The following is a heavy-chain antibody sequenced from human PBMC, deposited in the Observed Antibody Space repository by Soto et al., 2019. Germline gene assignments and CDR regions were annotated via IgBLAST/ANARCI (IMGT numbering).Heavy chain of an antibody. J-gene: IGHJ6*02. V-gene: IGHV1-69*01. CDR2: IIPIFGTA. Sequence: QVQLVQSGAEVKQPGSSVKVSCKASGGTFSSYAISWVRQAPGQGLEWMGGIIPIFGTANYAQKFQGRVTITADESTSTAYMELSSLRSEDTAVYYCARVETREMATITYYYYGMDVWGQGTTVTVSS. D-gene: IGHD5-12*01. CDR1: GGTFSSYA. CDR3: ARVETREMATITYYYYGMDV.